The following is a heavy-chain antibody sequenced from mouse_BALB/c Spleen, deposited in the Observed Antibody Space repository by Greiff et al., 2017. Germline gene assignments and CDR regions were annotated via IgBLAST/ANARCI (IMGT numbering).Heavy chain of an antibody. J-gene: IGHJ1*01. CDR3: ARGHYYGSSPMYFDV. Sequence: QVQLKESGPGLVAPSQSLSITCTVSGFSLTSYGVHWVRQPPGKGLEWLGVIWAGGSTNYNSALMSRLSISKDNSKSQVFLKMNSLQTDDTAMYYCARGHYYGSSPMYFDVWGAGTTVTVSS. CDR2: IWAGGST. CDR1: GFSLTSYG. D-gene: IGHD1-1*01. V-gene: IGHV2-9*02.